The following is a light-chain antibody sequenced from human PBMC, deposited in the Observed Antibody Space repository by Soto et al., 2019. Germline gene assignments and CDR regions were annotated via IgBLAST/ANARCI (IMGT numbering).Light chain of an antibody. CDR2: EVA. Sequence: QPVLTQPASVSGSPGQSITISCTGTSSDVGGSNYVSWYQQHPGKAPKLMIYEVANRPSGVSNRFSGSKSGNTASLTISGLQPEDEAHYYCSSYTTSTTLGVVFGGGTKLTVL. V-gene: IGLV2-14*01. CDR3: SSYTTSTTLGVV. J-gene: IGLJ2*01. CDR1: SSDVGGSNY.